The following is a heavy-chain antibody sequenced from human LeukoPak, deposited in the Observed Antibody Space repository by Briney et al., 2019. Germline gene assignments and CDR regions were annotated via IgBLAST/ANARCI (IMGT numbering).Heavy chain of an antibody. Sequence: PAGGSLRLSCAASGFTVSTDHMSWVRQAPGKGLEWVAISYSEEWVAISYSGATNQYAESVKGRFTISRDNSRNTLSLQMNSLRAEDTALYYCERVWELSFDHWGQGTLVTVSS. D-gene: IGHD1-26*01. V-gene: IGHV3-53*01. CDR2: SYSEEWVAISYSGATN. CDR3: ERVWELSFDH. CDR1: GFTVSTDH. J-gene: IGHJ4*02.